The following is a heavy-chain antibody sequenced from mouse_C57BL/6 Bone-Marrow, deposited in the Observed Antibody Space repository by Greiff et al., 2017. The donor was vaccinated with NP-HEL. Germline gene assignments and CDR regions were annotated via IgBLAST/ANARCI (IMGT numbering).Heavy chain of an antibody. CDR2: IYPRSGNT. CDR3: ASVYYGDY. Sequence: VQLQQSGAELARPGASVKLSCKASGYTFTSYGISWVKQRTGQGLEWIGEIYPRSGNTYYNEKFKGKATLTADKSSSTAYMELRSLTSEDSAVYFCASVYYGDYWGQGTLVTVSA. CDR1: GYTFTSYG. V-gene: IGHV1-81*01. J-gene: IGHJ3*01. D-gene: IGHD2-13*01.